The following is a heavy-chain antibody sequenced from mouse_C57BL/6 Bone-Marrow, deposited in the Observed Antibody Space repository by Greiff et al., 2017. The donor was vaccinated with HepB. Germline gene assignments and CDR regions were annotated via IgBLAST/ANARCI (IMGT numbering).Heavy chain of an antibody. V-gene: IGHV5-15*01. CDR1: GFTFSDYG. CDR3: ARAHSFAY. CDR2: ISNLAYSI. Sequence: EVQVVESGGGLVQPGGSLKLSCAASGFTFSDYGMAWVRQAPRKGPEWVAFISNLAYSIYYADTVTGRFTISRENAKNTLYLEMSSLRSEDTAMYYCARAHSFAYWGQGTLVTVSA. J-gene: IGHJ3*01.